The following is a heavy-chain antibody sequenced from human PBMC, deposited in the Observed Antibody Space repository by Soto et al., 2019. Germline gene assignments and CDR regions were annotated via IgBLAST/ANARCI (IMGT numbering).Heavy chain of an antibody. CDR3: ARNTAYCRGDCYSPFDY. J-gene: IGHJ4*02. CDR1: GYTFTSYG. CDR2: ISAYNGNT. V-gene: IGHV1-18*01. Sequence: GASVKVSCKASGYTFTSYGISWVRQAPGQGLEWMGWISAYNGNTNYAQKLQGRVTMTTDSSTSTAYMELRSLRSDDTAVYYCARNTAYCRGDCYSPFDYWGQGTLVTVSS. D-gene: IGHD2-21*02.